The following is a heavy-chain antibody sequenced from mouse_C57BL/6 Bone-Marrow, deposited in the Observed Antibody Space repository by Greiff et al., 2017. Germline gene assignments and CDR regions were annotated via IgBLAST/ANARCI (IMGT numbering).Heavy chain of an antibody. J-gene: IGHJ1*03. CDR3: AHITTVVAPWYFDV. V-gene: IGHV1-80*01. D-gene: IGHD1-1*01. CDR2: IYPGDGDT. CDR1: GYAFSSYW. Sequence: VKLMESGAELVKPGASVKISCKASGYAFSSYWMNWVKQRPGKGLEWIGQIYPGDGDTNYNGKFKGKATLTVDNSSSTAYMQRSSLTSEDSAVYFCAHITTVVAPWYFDVWGTGTTVTVSS.